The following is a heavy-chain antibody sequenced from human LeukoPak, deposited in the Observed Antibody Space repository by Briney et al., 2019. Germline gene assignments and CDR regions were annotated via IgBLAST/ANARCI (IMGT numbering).Heavy chain of an antibody. D-gene: IGHD3-10*01. V-gene: IGHV3-13*01. Sequence: PGGSLRLSCAVSGFSITINDMHWVRQATGKGLEWVSAIGIGGDTYYADSVKGRFTISREDAKNSLYLQMDSLRAGGTAVYYCARGNYGSGSSVPLDSWGQGTLVTVSS. CDR1: GFSITIND. CDR2: IGIGGDT. CDR3: ARGNYGSGSSVPLDS. J-gene: IGHJ4*02.